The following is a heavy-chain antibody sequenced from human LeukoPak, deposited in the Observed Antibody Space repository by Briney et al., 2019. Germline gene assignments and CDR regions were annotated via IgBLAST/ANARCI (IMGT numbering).Heavy chain of an antibody. J-gene: IGHJ4*02. CDR2: ISGSGGST. D-gene: IGHD4-23*01. CDR3: AKDLHGGNSPIDY. V-gene: IGHV3-23*01. Sequence: GSLRLSCAASGFTVTDNYMNWVRQSSGKGLEWVSAISGSGGSTYYADSVKGRFTISRDNSKNTLYLQMNSLRAEDTAVYYCAKDLHGGNSPIDYWGQGTLVTVSS. CDR1: GFTVTDNY.